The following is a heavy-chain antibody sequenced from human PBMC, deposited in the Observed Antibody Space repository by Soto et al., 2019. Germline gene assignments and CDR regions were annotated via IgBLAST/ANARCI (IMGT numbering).Heavy chain of an antibody. CDR3: ARSVFP. CDR1: GGSITSGGYY. Sequence: QVQLQESGPGLVKPSQTLSLTCTVSGGSITSGGYYWSWIRQHPGEGLEWIGYIYYSGFTYYNPSPXSXXTISVDTSKNQFSLKLSSVTAADTAVYYCARSVFPWGQGTLVTVSS. J-gene: IGHJ5*02. V-gene: IGHV4-31*03. CDR2: IYYSGFT.